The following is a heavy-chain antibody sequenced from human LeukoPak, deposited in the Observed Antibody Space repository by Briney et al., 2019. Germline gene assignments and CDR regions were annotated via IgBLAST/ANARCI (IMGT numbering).Heavy chain of an antibody. V-gene: IGHV1-18*01. CDR1: GYTFTSYG. CDR2: ISAYNGNT. D-gene: IGHD3-10*01. CDR3: AKDPQLWFWELFPNWFDP. Sequence: ASVKVSCKASGYTFTSYGISWVRQAPGQGLEWMGWISAYNGNTNYAQKLQGRVTMTTDTSTSTAYMELRSLRSDDTAVYYCAKDPQLWFWELFPNWFDPWGQGTLVIVSS. J-gene: IGHJ5*02.